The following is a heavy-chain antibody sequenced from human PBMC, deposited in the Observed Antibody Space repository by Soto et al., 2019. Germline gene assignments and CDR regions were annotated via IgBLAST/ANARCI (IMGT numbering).Heavy chain of an antibody. J-gene: IGHJ6*03. CDR3: ARDFGVVTERPSYYYYMDV. D-gene: IGHD3-3*01. CDR2: IWYDGSNK. V-gene: IGHV3-33*01. CDR1: GFTFSSYG. Sequence: GGSLRLSCAASGFTFSSYGMHWVRQAPGKGLEWVAVIWYDGSNKYYADSVKGRFTISRDNSKNTLYLQMNSLRAEDTAVYYCARDFGVVTERPSYYYYMDVWGKGTTVTVSS.